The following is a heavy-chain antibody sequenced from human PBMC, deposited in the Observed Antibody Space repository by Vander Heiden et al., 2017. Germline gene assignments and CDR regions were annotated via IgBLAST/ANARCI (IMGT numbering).Heavy chain of an antibody. CDR2: ISGSGGGT. CDR1: GFTFSSYA. CDR3: AKGWVGQYFDY. Sequence: EVQLLESGGGLVQPGGSLRLSCAASGFTFSSYAMRWVRQAPGKGLEWVSGISGSGGGTYYADSVKGRFTISRDNSKNTLYLQMNSLRAEDTAVYYCAKGWVGQYFDYWGQGTLVTVSS. V-gene: IGHV3-23*01. D-gene: IGHD3-16*01. J-gene: IGHJ4*02.